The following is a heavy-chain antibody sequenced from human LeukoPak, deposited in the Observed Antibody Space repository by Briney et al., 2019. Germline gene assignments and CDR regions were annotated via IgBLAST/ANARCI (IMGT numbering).Heavy chain of an antibody. J-gene: IGHJ5*02. Sequence: SETLSLTCTVSGGSISGSSYYWGWIRQPPGKGLEWIGSTYYSGSTYYNPSLKSRVTISVDTSKNQFSLKLSSVTAADTAVYYCARVWDPFYDNNWFDPWGQGTLVTVSS. D-gene: IGHD3-9*01. CDR2: TYYSGST. V-gene: IGHV4-39*07. CDR3: ARVWDPFYDNNWFDP. CDR1: GGSISGSSYY.